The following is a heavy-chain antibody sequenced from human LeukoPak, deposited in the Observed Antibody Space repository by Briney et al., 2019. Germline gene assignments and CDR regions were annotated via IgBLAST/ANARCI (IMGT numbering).Heavy chain of an antibody. CDR2: IYYSGRT. J-gene: IGHJ4*02. Sequence: TSETLSLTCTLSGGSLSSYYWSWIRHPPRKGLEWVGYIYYSGRTNYNPPLKSRVPISVKPSKDQSSLKLSSVSAADTAVYYYGRDIVSAVGSFDYWGQGTQVTVSS. D-gene: IGHD2-2*01. V-gene: IGHV4-59*12. CDR3: GRDIVSAVGSFDY. CDR1: GGSLSSYY.